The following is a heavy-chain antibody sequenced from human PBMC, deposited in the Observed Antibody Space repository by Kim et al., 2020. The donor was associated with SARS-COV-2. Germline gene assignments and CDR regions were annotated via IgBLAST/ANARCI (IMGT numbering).Heavy chain of an antibody. CDR3: ARDGSGSENYYYYGMDV. V-gene: IGHV1-69*04. D-gene: IGHD3-10*01. J-gene: IGHJ6*02. Sequence: FQGRVTITADKSTSTAYMELSSLRSEDTAVYYCARDGSGSENYYYYGMDVWGQGTTVTVSS.